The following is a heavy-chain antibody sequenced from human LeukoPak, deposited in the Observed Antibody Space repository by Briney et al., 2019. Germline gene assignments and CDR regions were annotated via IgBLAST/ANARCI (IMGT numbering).Heavy chain of an antibody. D-gene: IGHD4-17*01. CDR3: ARELNTVTTGDY. J-gene: IGHJ4*02. Sequence: ASVKVSCKASGYTFTGYYMHWVRQAPGQGLEWMGWINPNSGGTNYAQKFQGRVTMTRDTSISTAYMELSRLRSDDTAVYYCARELNTVTTGDYWGQGTLVTVSS. CDR1: GYTFTGYY. V-gene: IGHV1-2*02. CDR2: INPNSGGT.